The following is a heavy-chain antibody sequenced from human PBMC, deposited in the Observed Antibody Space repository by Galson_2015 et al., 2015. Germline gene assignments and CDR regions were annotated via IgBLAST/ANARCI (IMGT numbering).Heavy chain of an antibody. CDR3: ARDLVAGGYWFDP. CDR2: INTNTGNP. CDR1: GYTFTSYA. Sequence: SVKVSCKASGYTFTSYAMNWVRQAPGQGLEWMGWINTNTGNPTYAQGFTGRFVFSLDTSVSTAYLQICSLKAEDTAVHYCARDLVAGGYWFDPWGQGTLVTVSS. V-gene: IGHV7-4-1*01. J-gene: IGHJ5*02. D-gene: IGHD2-15*01.